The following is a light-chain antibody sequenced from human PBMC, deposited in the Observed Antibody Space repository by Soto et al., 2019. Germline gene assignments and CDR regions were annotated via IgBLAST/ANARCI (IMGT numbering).Light chain of an antibody. Sequence: DIQMNNSASTVSASLGYRFTISCRSSQSISIWLAWYQQKPGKAPELLIYGASTLQSGVPSRFSGSGSGTEFTLAISSLQPEDFATYYCQQLNTYLITFAQGTRLE. J-gene: IGKJ5*01. CDR2: GAS. CDR3: QQLNTYLIT. CDR1: QSISIW. V-gene: IGKV1-5*01.